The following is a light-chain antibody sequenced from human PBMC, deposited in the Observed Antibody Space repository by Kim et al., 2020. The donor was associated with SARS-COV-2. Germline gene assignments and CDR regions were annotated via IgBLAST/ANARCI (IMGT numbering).Light chain of an antibody. CDR1: SKNVGDQG. CDR2: RNN. CDR3: SAWDSSLSAWV. J-gene: IGLJ3*02. V-gene: IGLV10-54*04. Sequence: RQTATLPGAGNSKNVGDQGAAWLQHHQGHPPKLLSYRNNDRPSGISERFSASRSGNTASLTIAWLQPEDEADYYCSAWDSSLSAWVFGGGTQLTVL.